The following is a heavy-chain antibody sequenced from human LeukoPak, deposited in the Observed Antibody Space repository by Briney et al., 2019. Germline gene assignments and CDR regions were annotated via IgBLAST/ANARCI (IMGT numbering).Heavy chain of an antibody. Sequence: GGSLRLSCAASGFTLSSYGRHWVRQAPGKGLEWVAFIRYDGSNKYYADSVKGRFTISRDNSKNTLYLQMDRLRVEDTAVYYCARKSDSLMLRGGDCWGQGTLVTVSS. CDR1: GFTLSSYG. D-gene: IGHD3-10*01. J-gene: IGHJ4*02. CDR2: IRYDGSNK. V-gene: IGHV3-30*02. CDR3: ARKSDSLMLRGGDC.